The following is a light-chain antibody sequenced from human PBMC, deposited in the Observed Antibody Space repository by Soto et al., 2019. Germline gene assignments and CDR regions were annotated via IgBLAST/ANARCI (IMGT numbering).Light chain of an antibody. CDR1: QDITNY. V-gene: IGKV1-33*01. CDR3: QHYAHLPIT. Sequence: DIQMTQSPSSLSASVGDRVTITCQARQDITNYLNWYQQKPGKAPRLLLYDASSLETGVPSRFSGSGSGTDFTFTISSLQPEDIATYYCQHYAHLPITFGQGTRLEIK. J-gene: IGKJ5*01. CDR2: DAS.